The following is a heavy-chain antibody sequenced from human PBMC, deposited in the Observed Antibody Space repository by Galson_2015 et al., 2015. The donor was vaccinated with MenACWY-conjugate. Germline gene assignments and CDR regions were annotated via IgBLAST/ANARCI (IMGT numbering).Heavy chain of an antibody. V-gene: IGHV4-39*07. Sequence: ETLSLTCTVSGGSISSSSHYWGWIRQPPGKGLEWIGSIFNSGSIYYSPSLKSRIAISVDTSKNRFSLKLSSVTAADTAVYYCARDGGSYPNWYFDLWGRGTLVTVSS. CDR1: GGSISSSSHY. J-gene: IGHJ2*01. CDR3: ARDGGSYPNWYFDL. D-gene: IGHD1-26*01. CDR2: IFNSGSI.